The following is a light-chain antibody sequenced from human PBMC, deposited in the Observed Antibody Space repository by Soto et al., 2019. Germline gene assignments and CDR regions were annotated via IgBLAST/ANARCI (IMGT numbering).Light chain of an antibody. Sequence: DIVMTQTPLSLSVTPGQPASISCKSSQSLLHSDGKTYLYWYLQKPGQSPQLLIYEVSSRFSGVPDRFSGSGSGTDFTLTIRRLEPEDFAVYYCQQYGSFFTFGPGTKVDIK. CDR3: QQYGSFFT. V-gene: IGKV2-29*01. CDR2: EVS. CDR1: QSLLHSDGKTY. J-gene: IGKJ3*01.